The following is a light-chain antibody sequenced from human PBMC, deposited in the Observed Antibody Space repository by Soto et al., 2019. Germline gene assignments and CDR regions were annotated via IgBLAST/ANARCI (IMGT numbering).Light chain of an antibody. CDR2: GAS. Sequence: EIVLTQSPGTLSLSPGERATLSCRASQSVTSNYLAWFQQKPGQALRVLIYGASSRATGVPDRFSGSGSGTDFTLTISRLEPEDFAVYYCQQYTSLPFTFGPGTKVDIK. J-gene: IGKJ3*01. CDR3: QQYTSLPFT. CDR1: QSVTSNY. V-gene: IGKV3-20*01.